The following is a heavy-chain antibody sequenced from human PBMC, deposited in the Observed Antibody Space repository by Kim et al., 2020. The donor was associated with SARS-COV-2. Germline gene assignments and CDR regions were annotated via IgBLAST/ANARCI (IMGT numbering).Heavy chain of an antibody. CDR3: ARDCRIAAAGTFGNWFDP. J-gene: IGHJ5*02. CDR1: GYTFTSYY. D-gene: IGHD6-13*01. CDR2: INPSGGST. Sequence: ASVKVSCKASGYTFTSYYMHWVRQAPGQGLEWMGIINPSGGSTSYAQKFQGRVTMTRDTSTSTVYMELSSLRSEDTAVYYCARDCRIAAAGTFGNWFDPWGQGTLVTVSS. V-gene: IGHV1-46*01.